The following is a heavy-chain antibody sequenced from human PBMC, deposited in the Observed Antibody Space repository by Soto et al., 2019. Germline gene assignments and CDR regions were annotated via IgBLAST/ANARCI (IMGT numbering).Heavy chain of an antibody. V-gene: IGHV5-51*01. D-gene: IGHD3-16*01. J-gene: IGHJ6*02. Sequence: GESLKISCRGSGYNYNLHWISWVRQKPGRGLEWMGIIYPGDSDTRYNPSFQGQVTTSVDKSINTAYLQWDSLEASDTATYYCARHLRSYDFFQYYYGIDVWGQGSTVTVSS. CDR3: ARHLRSYDFFQYYYGIDV. CDR1: GYNYNLHW. CDR2: IYPGDSDT.